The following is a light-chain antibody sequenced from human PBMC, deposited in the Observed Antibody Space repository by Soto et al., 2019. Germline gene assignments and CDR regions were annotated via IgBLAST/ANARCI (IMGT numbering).Light chain of an antibody. V-gene: IGKV3-15*01. Sequence: EIVLTQSPGTLSLSPGERATFSCRASQSVSSNLAWYQQKPGQAPRLLIYGASTRATGIPARFSGSGSGTEFTLTISSLQSEDFAVYYCQQYNNWPPITFGQGTRLEIK. J-gene: IGKJ5*01. CDR1: QSVSSN. CDR2: GAS. CDR3: QQYNNWPPIT.